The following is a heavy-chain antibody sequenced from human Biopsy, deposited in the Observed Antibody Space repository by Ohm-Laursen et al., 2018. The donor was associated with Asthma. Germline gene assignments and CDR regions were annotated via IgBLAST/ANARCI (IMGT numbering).Heavy chain of an antibody. CDR2: ISYDGSNK. D-gene: IGHD1-1*01. Sequence: SSLRLSCSASGFTFSSYGVHWVRQAPGKGLEWVAVISYDGSNKYYADSVKGRFTISRDNSKNTLYLQMNSLRAEDTAVYYCAKESGSNYAFDIWGQGTMVTVSS. V-gene: IGHV3-30*18. CDR1: GFTFSSYG. CDR3: AKESGSNYAFDI. J-gene: IGHJ3*02.